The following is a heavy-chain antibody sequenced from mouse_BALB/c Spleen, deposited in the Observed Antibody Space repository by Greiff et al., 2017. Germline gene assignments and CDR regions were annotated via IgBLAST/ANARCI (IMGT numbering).Heavy chain of an antibody. D-gene: IGHD4-1*01. Sequence: EVQGVESGGGLVQPGGSLKLSCAASGFTFSSYTMSWVRQTPEKRLEWVAYISNGGGSTYYPDTVKGRFTISRDNAKNTLYLQMSSLKSEDTVMYYCARRVWGDYFDYWGQGTTLTVSS. CDR2: ISNGGGST. CDR1: GFTFSSYT. CDR3: ARRVWGDYFDY. J-gene: IGHJ2*01. V-gene: IGHV5-12-2*01.